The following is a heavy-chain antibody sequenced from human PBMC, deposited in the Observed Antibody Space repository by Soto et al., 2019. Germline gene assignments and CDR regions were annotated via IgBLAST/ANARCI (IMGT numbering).Heavy chain of an antibody. J-gene: IGHJ4*02. CDR1: GFTFSNFW. D-gene: IGHD1-26*01. CDR2: INTDGSVT. V-gene: IGHV3-74*01. Sequence: GGSLRLSCAGSGFTFSNFWMHWVRQAPGKGLVWVARINTDGSVTSHADSVKGRFTISRDNAKSTLYLQMTSLREEDSAIYYCAIQTGLGATNYWGRGALVTVSS. CDR3: AIQTGLGATNY.